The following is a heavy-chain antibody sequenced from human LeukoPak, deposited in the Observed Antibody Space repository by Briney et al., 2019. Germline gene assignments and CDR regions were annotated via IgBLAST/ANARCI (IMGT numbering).Heavy chain of an antibody. D-gene: IGHD6-19*01. J-gene: IGHJ4*02. Sequence: SETLSLTCTVSGGSISSYYWSWIRQPPGKGLEWIGYIYYSGSTNYNPSLKSRVTISVDTSKNQFSLKLSFVTAADTAVYYCARSRRGSGWYYYWGQGTLVTVSS. CDR1: GGSISSYY. V-gene: IGHV4-59*08. CDR2: IYYSGST. CDR3: ARSRRGSGWYYY.